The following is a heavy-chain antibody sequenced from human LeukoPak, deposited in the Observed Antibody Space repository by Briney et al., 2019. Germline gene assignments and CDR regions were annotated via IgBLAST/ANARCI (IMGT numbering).Heavy chain of an antibody. CDR2: IIPIFGTA. CDR1: GGTFSSYA. D-gene: IGHD4-17*01. CDR3: ARTTVTAYYYYYYYMDV. J-gene: IGHJ6*03. V-gene: IGHV1-69*13. Sequence: GASVKVSCKASGGTFSSYAISWVRQAPGQGLEWMGGIIPIFGTANYAQKFQGRVTITADESTSTAYMELSSLRSEDTAVYYCARTTVTAYYYYYYYMDVWGKGTTVTVSS.